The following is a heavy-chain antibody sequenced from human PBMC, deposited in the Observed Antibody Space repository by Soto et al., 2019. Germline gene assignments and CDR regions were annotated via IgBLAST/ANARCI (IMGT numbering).Heavy chain of an antibody. CDR2: IWYDGSNK. J-gene: IGHJ3*02. V-gene: IGHV3-33*01. CDR3: ARGYDILTGYGLHDAFDI. D-gene: IGHD3-9*01. Sequence: GGSLRLSCAASGFTFSSYGMHWVRQAPGKGLEWVAVIWYDGSNKYYADSVKGRFTISRDNSKNTLYLQMNSLRAEDTAVYYCARGYDILTGYGLHDAFDIWGQGTMVTVSS. CDR1: GFTFSSYG.